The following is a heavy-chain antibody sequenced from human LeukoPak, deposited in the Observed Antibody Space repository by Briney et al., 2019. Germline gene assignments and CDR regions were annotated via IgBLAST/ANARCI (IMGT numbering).Heavy chain of an antibody. V-gene: IGHV1-69*13. D-gene: IGHD3-9*01. CDR3: AREGEDDRAFDI. J-gene: IGHJ3*02. CDR2: IIPIFGTA. Sequence: GASVKFSCKASGGTFSSYAISWVRQAPGQGLEWMGGIIPIFGTANYAQKFQGRVTITADESTSTAYMELSSLRSEDTAVYYCAREGEDDRAFDIWGQGTVVAVSS. CDR1: GGTFSSYA.